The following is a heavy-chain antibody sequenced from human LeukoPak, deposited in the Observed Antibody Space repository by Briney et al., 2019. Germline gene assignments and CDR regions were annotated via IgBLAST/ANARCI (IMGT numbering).Heavy chain of an antibody. D-gene: IGHD4-11*01. Sequence: GRSLRLSCAASGYTFSSYGMHWVRQAPGKGLEWVAVISYDGSNKYYADSVKGRFTISRDNSKNTLYLQMNSLRAEDTAVYYCAKGYYSNLSYYYYYGMDVWGQGTTVTVSS. CDR2: ISYDGSNK. V-gene: IGHV3-30*18. J-gene: IGHJ6*02. CDR1: GYTFSSYG. CDR3: AKGYYSNLSYYYYYGMDV.